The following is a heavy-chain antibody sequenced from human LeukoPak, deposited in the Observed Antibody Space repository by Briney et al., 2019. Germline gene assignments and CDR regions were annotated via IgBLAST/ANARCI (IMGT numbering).Heavy chain of an antibody. J-gene: IGHJ3*02. CDR3: ASSRYCGGDRCDAFDI. Sequence: SVKVSCKASGGTFSSYEISWVRQAPGQGLEWMGGIIPIFGTANYAQKFQGRVTITADESTSTAYMELSSLRSEDTAVYYCASSRYCGGDRCDAFDIWGQGTMVTVSS. CDR1: GGTFSSYE. CDR2: IIPIFGTA. V-gene: IGHV1-69*13. D-gene: IGHD2-21*02.